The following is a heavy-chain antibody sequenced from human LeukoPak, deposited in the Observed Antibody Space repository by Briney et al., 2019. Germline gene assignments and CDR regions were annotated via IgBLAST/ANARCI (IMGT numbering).Heavy chain of an antibody. CDR1: GGSISSGDYY. Sequence: PSETLSLTCTVSGGSISSGDYYWSWIRQPPGKGLEWIGYIYYSGSTYCNPSLKSRVTISVDTSKNQFSLKLSSVTAADTAVYYCARDCYCSSTSCYGYNWFDPWGQGTLVTVSS. D-gene: IGHD2-2*01. J-gene: IGHJ5*02. CDR2: IYYSGST. V-gene: IGHV4-30-4*08. CDR3: ARDCYCSSTSCYGYNWFDP.